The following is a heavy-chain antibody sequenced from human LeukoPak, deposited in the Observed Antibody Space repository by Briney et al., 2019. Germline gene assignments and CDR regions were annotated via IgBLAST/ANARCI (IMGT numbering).Heavy chain of an antibody. CDR2: IYYAGT. CDR1: GGSVTDYY. CDR3: ASRKLGNDY. D-gene: IGHD7-27*01. J-gene: IGHJ4*02. V-gene: IGHV4-59*02. Sequence: SETLSLTCTVSGGSVTDYYWSWIRQSPGKGLEWIGYIYYAGTSYNPSLKSRVTISADTSKNQFSLKLISVTAADTAVYYCASRKLGNDYWGQGTLVTVSS.